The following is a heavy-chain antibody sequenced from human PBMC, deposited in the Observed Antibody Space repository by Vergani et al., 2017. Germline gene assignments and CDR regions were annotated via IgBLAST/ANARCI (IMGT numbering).Heavy chain of an antibody. CDR1: GGTFSSYA. J-gene: IGHJ4*02. CDR3: AIVDGGPYYFDY. CDR2: IIPILGIA. Sequence: QVQLVQSGAEVKKPGSSVKVSCKASGGTFSSYAISWVRQAPGQGLEWMGRIIPILGIANYAQKFQGRVTITADKSTSTAYMGLSSLRSEDTAVYYCAIVDGGPYYFDYWGQGTLVTVSS. D-gene: IGHD5-24*01. V-gene: IGHV1-69*04.